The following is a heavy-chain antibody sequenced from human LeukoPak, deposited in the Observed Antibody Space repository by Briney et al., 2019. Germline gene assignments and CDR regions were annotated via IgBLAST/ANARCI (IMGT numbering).Heavy chain of an antibody. Sequence: SETLSLTCTVSGGSISSGGYYWSWIRQHPGKGLEWIGYIYYSGSTYYNPSLKSRVTISVDTSKNQFSLKLSSVTAADTAVYYCASEGIIEQQLVRLFQHWGQGTLVTVSS. CDR1: GGSISSGGYY. CDR2: IYYSGST. D-gene: IGHD6-13*01. J-gene: IGHJ1*01. CDR3: ASEGIIEQQLVRLFQH. V-gene: IGHV4-31*03.